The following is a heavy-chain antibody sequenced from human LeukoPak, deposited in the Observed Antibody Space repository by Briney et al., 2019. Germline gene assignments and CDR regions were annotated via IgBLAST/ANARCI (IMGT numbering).Heavy chain of an antibody. Sequence: SETLSLTCTVSGGSISSGGYYWSWIRQHPGKGLEWIGYIYYSGSTYYNPSLKSRVTISVDTSKNQFSLKPSSVTAADTAVYYCAREKRATRWFDPWGQGTLVTVSS. CDR3: AREKRATRWFDP. CDR1: GGSISSGGYY. CDR2: IYYSGST. V-gene: IGHV4-31*03. J-gene: IGHJ5*02. D-gene: IGHD1-26*01.